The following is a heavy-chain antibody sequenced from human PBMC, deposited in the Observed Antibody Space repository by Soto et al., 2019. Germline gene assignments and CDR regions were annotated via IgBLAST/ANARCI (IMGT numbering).Heavy chain of an antibody. CDR1: GFTFSSYG. CDR2: ISYDGSNK. Sequence: QTGGSMRLSCAASGFTFSSYGMHWVRQAPGKGLEWLAVISYDGSNKYYADSVKGRFTISRDNSKNTLYLQMNSLRAEDTAVYYCAKDGWDGMDVWGQGTTVTVSS. CDR3: AKDGWDGMDV. D-gene: IGHD1-26*01. J-gene: IGHJ6*02. V-gene: IGHV3-30*18.